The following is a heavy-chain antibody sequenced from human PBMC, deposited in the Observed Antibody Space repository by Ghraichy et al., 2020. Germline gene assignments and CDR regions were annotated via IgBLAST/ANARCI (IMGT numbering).Heavy chain of an antibody. J-gene: IGHJ4*02. V-gene: IGHV3-23*01. CDR1: GLTFSIYA. CDR3: AKGMGTMILVGAEY. Sequence: GGSLRLSCAASGLTFSIYAMTWVRQAPGKGLEWVSGISGSGDSTYYADSVKGRFTISRDNSKNTLFLQMNSLRADDTAVYYCAKGMGTMILVGAEYWGQGTLVTVSS. D-gene: IGHD3-22*01. CDR2: ISGSGDST.